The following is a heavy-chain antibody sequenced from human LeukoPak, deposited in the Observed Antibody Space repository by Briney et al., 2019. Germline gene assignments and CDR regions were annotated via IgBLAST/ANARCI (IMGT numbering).Heavy chain of an antibody. Sequence: SETLSLTCSVSGGSISTYYWSWIRQPPGKGPEWIEYIYCSGSTNYNPSLKSRVIISVDTSKNQFSLDLTSVTAADSAVYFCARSYSNFYYGMDVWGQGTTVAVSS. CDR2: IYCSGST. D-gene: IGHD4-11*01. CDR1: GGSISTYY. J-gene: IGHJ6*02. CDR3: ARSYSNFYYGMDV. V-gene: IGHV4-59*01.